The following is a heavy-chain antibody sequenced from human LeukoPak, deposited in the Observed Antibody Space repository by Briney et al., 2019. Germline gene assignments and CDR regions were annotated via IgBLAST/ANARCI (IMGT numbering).Heavy chain of an antibody. D-gene: IGHD3-22*01. V-gene: IGHV3-53*01. CDR2: IYSGGST. CDR1: GFTVSSNY. Sequence: PGGSLRLSCAASGFTVSSNYMSWVRQAPGKGLEWVSVIYSGGSTYYADSVKGRFTISRDNSKNTLYLQMNSLRAEDTALYHCARSIGGDAFDIWGQGTMVTVSS. CDR3: ARSIGGDAFDI. J-gene: IGHJ3*02.